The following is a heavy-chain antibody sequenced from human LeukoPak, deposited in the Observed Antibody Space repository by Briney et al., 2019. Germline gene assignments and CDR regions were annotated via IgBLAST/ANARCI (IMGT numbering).Heavy chain of an antibody. D-gene: IGHD2-15*01. J-gene: IGHJ5*02. Sequence: GGSLRLSCAASGFTFSSYSMNWVRQAPGKGLEWVSSISSSSSYIYYADSVKGRFTISRDNAKNSLYLQMNSLRAEDTAVYYCAKEGDCSFGRCLYPAASWGQGTLVTVSS. CDR1: GFTFSSYS. V-gene: IGHV3-21*04. CDR3: AKEGDCSFGRCLYPAAS. CDR2: ISSSSSYI.